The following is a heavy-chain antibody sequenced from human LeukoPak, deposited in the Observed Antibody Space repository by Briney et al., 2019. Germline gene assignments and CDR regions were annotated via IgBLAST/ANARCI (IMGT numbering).Heavy chain of an antibody. CDR2: LYSGGIT. V-gene: IGHV3-66*04. CDR1: GFTVSSDF. D-gene: IGHD4-17*01. J-gene: IGHJ4*02. Sequence: GGSLRLSCAASGFTVSSDFMIWVRQAPGGGLEWVSILYSGGITYYAGSVKGRFTISRDNSKSTLYLQMNSLRAEDTALYYCARQRGTTVTTYQVSWGQGTLVTVSS. CDR3: ARQRGTTVTTYQVS.